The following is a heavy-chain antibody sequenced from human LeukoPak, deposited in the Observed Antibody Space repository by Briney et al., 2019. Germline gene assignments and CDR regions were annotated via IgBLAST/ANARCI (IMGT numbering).Heavy chain of an antibody. D-gene: IGHD2-15*01. J-gene: IGHJ4*02. Sequence: PSETLSLTCTVSGGSLNSYYWSWIRQPPGKGLEWIGYIYYSGTTNYNPSLKSRVTISVDTSKNQFYLKLNSVTAADTAVYYCARISQSSGGFYYWGQGTLVTVSS. CDR1: GGSLNSYY. V-gene: IGHV4-59*08. CDR2: IYYSGTT. CDR3: ARISQSSGGFYY.